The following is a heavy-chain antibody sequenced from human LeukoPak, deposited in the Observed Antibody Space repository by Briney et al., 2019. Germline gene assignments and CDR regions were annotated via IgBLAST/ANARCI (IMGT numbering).Heavy chain of an antibody. CDR2: IYYSGST. J-gene: IGHJ4*02. CDR1: GGSISSSSYY. D-gene: IGHD4-11*01. CDR3: ARDHSNYDFDY. V-gene: IGHV4-39*02. Sequence: SETLSLTCTVSGGSISSSSYYWGWIRQPPGKGLEWIGSIYYSGSTYYNPSLESRVTISVDTSKNQFSLKLSSVTAADTAVYYCARDHSNYDFDYWGQGTLVTVSS.